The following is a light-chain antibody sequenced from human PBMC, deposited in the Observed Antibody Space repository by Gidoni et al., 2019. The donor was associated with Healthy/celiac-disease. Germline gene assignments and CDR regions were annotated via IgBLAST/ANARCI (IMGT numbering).Light chain of an antibody. J-gene: IGKJ5*01. CDR1: QSVSSN. Sequence: EIVMTQSPATLSVSPGERATIPCRASQSVSSNLAWYQQKPGQAPRLLIYGASPRATGIPARFSGSGSGTEFTLTISSLQSEDFAVYYCQQYNNWPRITFGQGTRLEIK. CDR2: GAS. CDR3: QQYNNWPRIT. V-gene: IGKV3-15*01.